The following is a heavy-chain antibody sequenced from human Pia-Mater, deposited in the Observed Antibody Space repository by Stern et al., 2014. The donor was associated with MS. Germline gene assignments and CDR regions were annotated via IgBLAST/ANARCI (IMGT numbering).Heavy chain of an antibody. J-gene: IGHJ4*02. V-gene: IGHV1-69*01. Sequence: QLVQSGAEVKKPGSSMKVSCQASGDSFITIEISWGRQSPGQGLEWLGGISPVFGTTNYAQKVQGRVTIIADVSTSTVNMELVSLRLEDTAVYYCVRDQGGIAASWGQGTLVTVSS. CDR3: VRDQGGIAAS. CDR1: GDSFITIE. CDR2: ISPVFGTT. D-gene: IGHD6-13*01.